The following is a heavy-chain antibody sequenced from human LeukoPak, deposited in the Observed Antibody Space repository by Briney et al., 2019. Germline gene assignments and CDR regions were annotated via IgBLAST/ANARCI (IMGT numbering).Heavy chain of an antibody. CDR1: GFPFGSYG. V-gene: IGHV3-23*01. D-gene: IGHD1/OR15-1a*01. CDR3: ATTTFPGPHNRFYFYDMDV. Sequence: PTGGSLRLSCAASGFPFGSYGMTWVRQSPTKGLEWVSSISDGGGTTYYADSVQGRFTISRDNSKTTLFLQMNTLRSDDTAVYYCATTTFPGPHNRFYFYDMDVWGIGTSVTVSS. CDR2: ISDGGGTT. J-gene: IGHJ6*03.